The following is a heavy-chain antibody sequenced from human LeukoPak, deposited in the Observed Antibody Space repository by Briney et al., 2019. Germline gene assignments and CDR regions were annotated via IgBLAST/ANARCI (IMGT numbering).Heavy chain of an antibody. D-gene: IGHD2-2*01. J-gene: IGHJ4*02. CDR1: GFTFSSYS. Sequence: GGSLRLSCAASGFTFSSYSMDWVRQTPGKGLEWVSSTSGSSTYIDYADSVKGRFTISRDNARNSLYLQMNSLRAEDTAVYYCVREAGSSTSCYDYWGQGTLVTVSS. CDR2: TSGSSTYI. V-gene: IGHV3-21*01. CDR3: VREAGSSTSCYDY.